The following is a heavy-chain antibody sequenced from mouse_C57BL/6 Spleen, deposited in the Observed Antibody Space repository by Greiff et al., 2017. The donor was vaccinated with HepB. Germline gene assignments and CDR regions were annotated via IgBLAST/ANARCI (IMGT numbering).Heavy chain of an antibody. CDR1: GYTFTSYW. CDR2: IDPSDSYT. CDR3: ARRIYYGSSYWWYFDV. D-gene: IGHD1-1*01. V-gene: IGHV1-59*01. Sequence: QVQLQQPGAELVRPGTSVKLSCKASGYTFTSYWMHWVKQRPGQGLEWIGVIDPSDSYTNYNQKFKGKATLTVDTSSSTAYMQLSSLTSEDSAVYYCARRIYYGSSYWWYFDVWGTGTTVTVSS. J-gene: IGHJ1*03.